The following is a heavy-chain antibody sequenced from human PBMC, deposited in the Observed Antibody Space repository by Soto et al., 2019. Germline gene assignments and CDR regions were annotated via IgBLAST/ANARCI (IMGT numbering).Heavy chain of an antibody. CDR3: ARKVLGSTSRPDWWYFDL. D-gene: IGHD2-2*01. J-gene: IGHJ2*01. Sequence: EVQLLESGGGLVQPGGSLRLSCVGSGFTFINYAMNWVRQTPGKGLEGVSTISGGGDRAFDADTVKGRFTISRDNSKNTVKLQMNSLRADDTAVYYCARKVLGSTSRPDWWYFDLWGRGTLVTVSS. V-gene: IGHV3-23*01. CDR2: ISGGGDRA. CDR1: GFTFINYA.